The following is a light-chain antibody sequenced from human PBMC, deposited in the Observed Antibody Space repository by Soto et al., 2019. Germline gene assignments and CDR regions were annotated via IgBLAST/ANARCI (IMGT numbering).Light chain of an antibody. CDR1: QSVSNNY. CDR2: GAS. CDR3: EQYGSSGT. V-gene: IGKV3-20*01. J-gene: IGKJ1*01. Sequence: EAMFKQSPCTLSLSTGERDTLSCRASQSVSNNYLAWYQQKPGQAPRLLIYGASNRATGIPDRFSGSGSGTDFTLTMCRLEPEDFPVYYCEQYGSSGTFGHGTKVDVK.